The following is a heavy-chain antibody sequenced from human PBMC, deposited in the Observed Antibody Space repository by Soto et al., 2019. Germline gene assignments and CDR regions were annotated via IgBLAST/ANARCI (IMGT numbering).Heavy chain of an antibody. CDR3: ARIPYDILTGYRYYGMDV. D-gene: IGHD3-9*01. CDR1: GGSVGSGSYY. Sequence: QVQLQESGPGLVKPSETLSLTCTVSGGSVGSGSYYWSWIRQPPGKGLEWIGYIYYSGSTNYNPSLKSRVTISVDTSKNQFSLKLSSPTAADTAVYYCARIPYDILTGYRYYGMDVWGQGTTVTVSS. CDR2: IYYSGST. V-gene: IGHV4-61*01. J-gene: IGHJ6*02.